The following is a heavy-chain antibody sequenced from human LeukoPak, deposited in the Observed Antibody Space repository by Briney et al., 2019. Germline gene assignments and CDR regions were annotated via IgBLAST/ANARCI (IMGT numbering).Heavy chain of an antibody. V-gene: IGHV4-39*07. CDR2: IYYSEST. D-gene: IGHD6-19*01. CDR1: GGSISSSSYY. Sequence: SETLSLTCTVSGGSISSSSYYWGWIRQPPGKGPEWIGSIYYSESTYYNPSLKSRVTISVDTSKNQFSLKLSSVTAADTAVYYCARAYSSGWRRPYYYYYMDVWGKGTTVTVSS. J-gene: IGHJ6*03. CDR3: ARAYSSGWRRPYYYYYMDV.